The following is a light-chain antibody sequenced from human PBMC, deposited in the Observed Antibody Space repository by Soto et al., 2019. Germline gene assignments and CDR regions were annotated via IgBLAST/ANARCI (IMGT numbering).Light chain of an antibody. V-gene: IGLV1-40*01. CDR2: GNT. Sequence: QSVLTQPPSVSGAPGQRVTLSCSGSSSNLGAGYDVSWYQQLPGTAPKLLIYGNTNRPSGVPDRFSASKSGTSASLAITGLQAEDEADYYCQSYDSSLRGVFGGGTKLPS. J-gene: IGLJ2*01. CDR3: QSYDSSLRGV. CDR1: SSNLGAGYD.